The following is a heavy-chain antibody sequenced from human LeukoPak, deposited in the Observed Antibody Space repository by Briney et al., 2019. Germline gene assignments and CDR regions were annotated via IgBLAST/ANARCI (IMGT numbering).Heavy chain of an antibody. J-gene: IGHJ3*02. CDR2: ISYDGSNK. V-gene: IGHV3-30-3*01. D-gene: IGHD2-2*01. CDR1: GFTFSSYA. Sequence: GRSLRLSCAASGFTFSSYAMHWVRQAPGKGLEWVAVISYDGSNKYYADSVKGRFTISRDNSKNTLYLQMNSLRAEDTAVYYCASALFPHPDCSSTSRAQGIWGQGTMVTVSS. CDR3: ASALFPHPDCSSTSRAQGI.